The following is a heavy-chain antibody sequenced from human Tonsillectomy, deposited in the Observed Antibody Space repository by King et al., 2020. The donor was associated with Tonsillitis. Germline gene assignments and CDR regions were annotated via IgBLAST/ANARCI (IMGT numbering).Heavy chain of an antibody. CDR2: INPSGGST. Sequence: VQLVESGAEVKKPGASVKVSCKASGYTFTTYYMHWVRQAPGQGLEWMGVINPSGGSTSYAQKFQGRVTMTRDTSTSTVYMELSSLRSDDTAVFYCARDGGQHLLPYYYSDVWGKGTTVTVSS. CDR1: GYTFTTYY. CDR3: ARDGGQHLLPYYYSDV. D-gene: IGHD6-13*01. J-gene: IGHJ6*03. V-gene: IGHV1-46*01.